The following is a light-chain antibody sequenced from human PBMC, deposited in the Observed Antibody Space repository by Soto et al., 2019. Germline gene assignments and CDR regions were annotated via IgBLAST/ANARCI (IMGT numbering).Light chain of an antibody. J-gene: IGLJ2*01. V-gene: IGLV1-47*01. CDR3: AAGDDSLSGPL. CDR2: GND. CDR1: SSNIGTNY. Sequence: QSVLTQSPSASGTPGQRVIISCSGSSSNIGTNYVYWYQQLPGTAPKVLIYGNDKRPSGVPNRFSGSKSGTSASLAISGLRSEDEADYYCAAGDDSLSGPLFGGGTKLTVL.